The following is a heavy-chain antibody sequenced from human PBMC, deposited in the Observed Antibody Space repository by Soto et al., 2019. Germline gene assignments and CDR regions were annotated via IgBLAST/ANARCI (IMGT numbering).Heavy chain of an antibody. D-gene: IGHD2-2*01. J-gene: IGHJ6*02. CDR2: ISSSSSYI. V-gene: IGHV3-21*01. Sequence: EVQLVESGGGLVKPGGSLRLSCAASGFTFSSYSMNWVRQAPGKGLEWVSSISSSSSYIYYADSVKGRFTICRDNAKNSLYLQMNSLRAEDTAVYYCARDMRATAANYFYYYGMDVWGQGTTVTVSS. CDR1: GFTFSSYS. CDR3: ARDMRATAANYFYYYGMDV.